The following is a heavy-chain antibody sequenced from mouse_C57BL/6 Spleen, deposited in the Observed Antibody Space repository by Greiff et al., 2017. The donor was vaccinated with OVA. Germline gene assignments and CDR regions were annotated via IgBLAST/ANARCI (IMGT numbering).Heavy chain of an antibody. CDR3: ARGVFAY. Sequence: QVQLQQSGPELVKPGASVKISCKASGYAFSSSWMNWVKQRPGKGLEWIGRIYPGDGDTNYNGKFKGKATLTADKSSSTAYMQLRILTSEDSAVYFCARGVFAYWGPESLFTVSA. CDR1: GYAFSSSW. CDR2: IYPGDGDT. V-gene: IGHV1-82*01. J-gene: IGHJ3*01.